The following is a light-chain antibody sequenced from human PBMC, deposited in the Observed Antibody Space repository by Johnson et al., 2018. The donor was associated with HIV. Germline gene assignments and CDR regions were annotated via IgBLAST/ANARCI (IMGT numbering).Light chain of an antibody. CDR3: GTWHSSLSAGV. Sequence: QSVLTQPPSVSAAPGQKVTISCSGSSSNIGKNYVSWYQQLPGTAPKVLIYENNKRPSGIPDRFSGSKSGASATLGITGLQTGDEADYYCGTWHSSLSAGVFGTGTTVTVL. V-gene: IGLV1-51*02. CDR1: SSNIGKNY. J-gene: IGLJ1*01. CDR2: ENN.